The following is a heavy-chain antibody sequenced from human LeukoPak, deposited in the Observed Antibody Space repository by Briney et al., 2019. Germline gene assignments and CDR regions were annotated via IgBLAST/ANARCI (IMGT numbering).Heavy chain of an antibody. CDR3: ARDQSSGGRWLDY. CDR1: GFTFSSYS. Sequence: GGSLRLSCAASGFTFSSYSMNWVRQAPGKGLEWVSSISSSSSYIYYADSVKGRFTISRDNSKNTVYLQMNSLSTEDTAMYYCARDQSSGGRWLDYWGRGTLVTVSS. V-gene: IGHV3-21*01. CDR2: ISSSSSYI. D-gene: IGHD2-15*01. J-gene: IGHJ4*02.